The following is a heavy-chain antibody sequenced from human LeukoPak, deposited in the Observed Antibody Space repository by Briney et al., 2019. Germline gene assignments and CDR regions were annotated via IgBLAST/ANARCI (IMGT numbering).Heavy chain of an antibody. CDR3: ARGPSTRRRYSSSWYAGGWSDP. CDR2: INHSGST. D-gene: IGHD6-13*01. Sequence: PSETLSLTCAVYGGSFSGYYWSWIRQPPGKGLEWIGEINHSGSTNYNPSLKSRVTISVDTSKNQFSLKLSSVTAADTAVYYCARGPSTRRRYSSSWYAGGWSDPWGQGTLVTVSS. CDR1: GGSFSGYY. J-gene: IGHJ5*02. V-gene: IGHV4-34*01.